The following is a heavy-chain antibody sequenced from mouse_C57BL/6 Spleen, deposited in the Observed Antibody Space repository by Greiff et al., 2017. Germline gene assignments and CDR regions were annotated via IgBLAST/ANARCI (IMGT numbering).Heavy chain of an antibody. CDR2: IDPSDSYT. CDR3: ARSGITPYAMDY. V-gene: IGHV1-69*01. J-gene: IGHJ4*01. Sequence: VQLQQPGAELVMPGASVKLSCKASGYTFTSYWMHWVKQRPGQGLEWIGEIDPSDSYTNYNQKFKGKSTLTVDKSSSTAYMQLSSLTSEDSAVYYCARSGITPYAMDYWGQGTSVTVSS. CDR1: GYTFTSYW. D-gene: IGHD1-1*01.